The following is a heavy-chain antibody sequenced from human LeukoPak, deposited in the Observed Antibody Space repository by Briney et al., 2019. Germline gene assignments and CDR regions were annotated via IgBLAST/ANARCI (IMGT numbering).Heavy chain of an antibody. CDR3: ARDGDQNSSGWSGWFDP. Sequence: SQTLSLTCAISGDSVSSNSAAWNWIRQSPSRGLEWLGRTYYRSKWYNDYAVSVKSRITINPDTSKNQFSLQLNSVTPEDTAVYYCARDGDQNSSGWSGWFDPWGQGTLVTVSS. CDR1: GDSVSSNSAA. CDR2: TYYRSKWYN. D-gene: IGHD6-19*01. V-gene: IGHV6-1*01. J-gene: IGHJ5*02.